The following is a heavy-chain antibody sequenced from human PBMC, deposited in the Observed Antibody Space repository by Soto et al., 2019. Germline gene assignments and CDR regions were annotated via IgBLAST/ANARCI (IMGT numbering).Heavy chain of an antibody. Sequence: PGGSLRLSCAASGFIFSNYGMHWVRQAPGKGLEWVALIYYDGGYENYADSVKGRFTISRDNSKSTLWLQMNSLRVEDTAVYYCAKSGGGGYDSNNDYSGGLLMGHSWGQGTLVTVSS. CDR3: AKSGGGGYDSNNDYSGGLLMGHS. CDR2: IYYDGGYE. J-gene: IGHJ4*02. CDR1: GFIFSNYG. D-gene: IGHD3-22*01. V-gene: IGHV3-33*06.